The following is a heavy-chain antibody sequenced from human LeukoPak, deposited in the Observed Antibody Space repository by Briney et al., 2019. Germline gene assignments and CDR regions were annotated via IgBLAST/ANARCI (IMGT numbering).Heavy chain of an antibody. V-gene: IGHV4-61*02. CDR3: ARAVSFVGTRYFDWPIPSDWFDP. D-gene: IGHD3-9*01. CDR2: IYTSRST. CDR1: GGSISSGSYY. Sequence: PSETLSLTCTVSGGSISSGSYYWSWIRQPAGKGLEWIGRIYTSRSTNYNPSLKSRVTISVDTSKNQFSLKLSSVTAADTAVYYYARAVSFVGTRYFDWPIPSDWFDPWGQGTLVTVSS. J-gene: IGHJ5*02.